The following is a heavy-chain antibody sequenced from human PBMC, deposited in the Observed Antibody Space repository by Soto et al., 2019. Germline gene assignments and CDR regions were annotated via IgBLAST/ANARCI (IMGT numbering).Heavy chain of an antibody. V-gene: IGHV4-59*01. D-gene: IGHD5-18*01. CDR2: IFYSGST. CDR3: AKDSGYNYGYFRWFDP. J-gene: IGHJ5*02. Sequence: SETLSLTYTVPGGSISNYYWSWIRQPPGRGLEWIGHIFYSGSTNYNPALKSRVTISVDTSKSQFSLKLSSVTAADTAVYYCAKDSGYNYGYFRWFDPWGQGTPVTVSS. CDR1: GGSISNYY.